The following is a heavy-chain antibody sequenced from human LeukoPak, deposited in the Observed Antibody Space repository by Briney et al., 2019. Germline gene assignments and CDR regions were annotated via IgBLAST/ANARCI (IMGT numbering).Heavy chain of an antibody. Sequence: PGGSQRLSCAASGFTFSNYVMSWVRQAPGKGLEWVSDISGSGGSTHYADSVKGWFTISRENSQNTLYLQMNSLRAEDTAVYYCAKDGYGVLDYWGQGTLVTVSS. D-gene: IGHD4-17*01. CDR1: GFTFSNYV. J-gene: IGHJ4*02. CDR3: AKDGYGVLDY. CDR2: ISGSGGST. V-gene: IGHV3-23*01.